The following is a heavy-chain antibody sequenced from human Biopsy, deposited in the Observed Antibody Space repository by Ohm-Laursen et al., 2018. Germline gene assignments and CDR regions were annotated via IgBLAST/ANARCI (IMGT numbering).Heavy chain of an antibody. V-gene: IGHV1-2*02. D-gene: IGHD3-16*01. CDR3: ARDIMNRIAGLVARSDVFDV. Sequence: ASVKVSCKGSGYAINDYFLHWLRQAPGQGPEWMGGISPNSGGTNYAQKFQGRVTMTTDTSTSTVYLELRRLISDDTAVYYCARDIMNRIAGLVARSDVFDVWGQGTLVTVSS. CDR2: ISPNSGGT. J-gene: IGHJ3*01. CDR1: GYAINDYF.